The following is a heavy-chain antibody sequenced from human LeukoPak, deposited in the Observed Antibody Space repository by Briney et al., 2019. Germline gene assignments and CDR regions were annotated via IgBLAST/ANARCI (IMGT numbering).Heavy chain of an antibody. CDR2: IRSNGDTT. CDR3: AKGQELDDGVFDS. J-gene: IGHJ4*02. CDR1: GFTFSSLA. Sequence: SGGSLRLSCTASGFTFSSLAMTCVRQAPGKGLEWGSTIRSNGDTTYNADSVKGRFTISRDNSKNTLYLELNSLRVEDTATFYCAKGQELDDGVFDSWGQGTMVTVSS. D-gene: IGHD1-1*01. V-gene: IGHV3-23*01.